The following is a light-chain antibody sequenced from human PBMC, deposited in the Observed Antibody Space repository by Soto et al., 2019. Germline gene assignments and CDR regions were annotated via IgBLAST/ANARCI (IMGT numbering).Light chain of an antibody. CDR3: QQYNSWPWT. CDR1: QSVSTN. CDR2: CAS. Sequence: ERVMAQSPATLSVSPGERATLSCRASQSVSTNLAWYQLKPGQAPRLLIYCASTRATGVPARFSGSGSGTDFTLTISSLQPEDFAVYYCQQYNSWPWTFGQGTKVEIK. J-gene: IGKJ1*01. V-gene: IGKV3D-15*01.